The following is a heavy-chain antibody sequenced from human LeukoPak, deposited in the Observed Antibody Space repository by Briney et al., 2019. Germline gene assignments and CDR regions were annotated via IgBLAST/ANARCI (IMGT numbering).Heavy chain of an antibody. D-gene: IGHD5-24*01. Sequence: GGSLRLSCAASGFTFSTYGMHWVRQAPGKGLEWVAVISYDGSNKYYADSVKGRFTISRDNSKNTLYLQMNSLRAEDTAVYYCAKVPALDGYNAFDIWGQGTMVTVSS. V-gene: IGHV3-30*18. J-gene: IGHJ3*02. CDR2: ISYDGSNK. CDR1: GFTFSTYG. CDR3: AKVPALDGYNAFDI.